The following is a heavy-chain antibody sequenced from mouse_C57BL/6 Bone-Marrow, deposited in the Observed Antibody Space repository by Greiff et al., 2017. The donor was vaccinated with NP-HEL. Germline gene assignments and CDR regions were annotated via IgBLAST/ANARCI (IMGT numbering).Heavy chain of an antibody. J-gene: IGHJ2*01. D-gene: IGHD2-3*01. CDR2: ISNGGGST. V-gene: IGHV5-12*01. Sequence: EVKLMESGGDLVKPGGSLKLSCAASGFTFSDYYMYWVRQTPEKRLEWVAYISNGGGSTYYPDTVKGRFTISRDNAKNTLYLQMSRLKSEDTAMYYCARRGDGYYVYFDYWGQGTTLTVSS. CDR3: ARRGDGYYVYFDY. CDR1: GFTFSDYY.